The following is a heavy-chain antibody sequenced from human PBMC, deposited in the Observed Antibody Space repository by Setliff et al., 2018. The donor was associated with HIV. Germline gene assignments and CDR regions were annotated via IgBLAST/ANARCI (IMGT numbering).Heavy chain of an antibody. J-gene: IGHJ4*02. CDR1: GGSISSYY. Sequence: ETLSLTCTVSGGSISSYYWSWIRQPPGKGLEWIGYICTSGSTNYNPSLKSRVTISVDTSKNQFSLKLSSVTAADTAVYYCARGLSFYDPGGFDYWGQGTLVTVSS. CDR2: ICTSGST. CDR3: ARGLSFYDPGGFDY. V-gene: IGHV4-4*09. D-gene: IGHD3-22*01.